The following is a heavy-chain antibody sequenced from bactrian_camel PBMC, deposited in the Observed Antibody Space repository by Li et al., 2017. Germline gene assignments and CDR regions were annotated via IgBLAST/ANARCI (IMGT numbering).Heavy chain of an antibody. Sequence: VQLVESGGGSVQSGGSLRLSCAVSGYTFSSYCMGWFRQAPEKEREGVAAIDSDGSTMYADSVKGRFTVSQDYAKNIVYLQMNSLKSEDTAMYYCATHTGRRASCNVLSVYEDGSWGQGTQVTVS. J-gene: IGHJ4*01. D-gene: IGHD6*01. CDR3: ATHTGRRASCNVLSVYEDGS. V-gene: IGHV3S53*01. CDR2: IDSDGST. CDR1: GYTFSSYC.